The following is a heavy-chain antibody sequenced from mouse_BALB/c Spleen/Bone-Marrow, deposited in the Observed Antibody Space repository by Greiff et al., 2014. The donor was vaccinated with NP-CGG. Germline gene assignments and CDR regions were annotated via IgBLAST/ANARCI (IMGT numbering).Heavy chain of an antibody. CDR3: AFGNYDFDY. CDR2: IYPGDGDT. V-gene: IGHV1-80*01. J-gene: IGHJ2*01. D-gene: IGHD2-1*01. Sequence: QVQLQQSGAELVRPGSSVKISCKASGYSFSSYWMNWVKQRPGQGLEWIGQIYPGDGDTNYSGKFKGKATLTADESSSTAYMQLSSLTSEDSAVYFCAFGNYDFDYWGQGTTLTVSS. CDR1: GYSFSSYW.